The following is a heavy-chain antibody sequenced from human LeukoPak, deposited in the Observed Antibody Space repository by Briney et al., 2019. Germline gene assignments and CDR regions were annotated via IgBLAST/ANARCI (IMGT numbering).Heavy chain of an antibody. V-gene: IGHV4-34*01. D-gene: IGHD4-11*01. CDR2: INHSGST. CDR3: ARVGSNYGDWFDP. J-gene: IGHJ5*02. Sequence: PSETLSLTCAVYGGSFRGYYWSWIRQPPGKGLEWIGEINHSGSTNYNPSLKSRVTISVDTSKNQFSLKLSSVTAADTAVYYCARVGSNYGDWFDPWGQGTLVTVSS. CDR1: GGSFRGYY.